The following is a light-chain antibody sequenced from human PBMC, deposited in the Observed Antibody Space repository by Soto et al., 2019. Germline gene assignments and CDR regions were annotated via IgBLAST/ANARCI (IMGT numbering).Light chain of an antibody. CDR3: QSYDSSLSGSDYV. CDR1: SSNIGAGYD. CDR2: GNS. V-gene: IGLV1-40*01. Sequence: QSVLTQPPSVSGAPGQRVTISCTGSSSNIGAGYDVRWYQQLPGTAPKLLIYGNSNRPSGVPDRFSGSKSGTSASLAITGLQAEDEADYYCQSYDSSLSGSDYVFGTGTRSPS. J-gene: IGLJ1*01.